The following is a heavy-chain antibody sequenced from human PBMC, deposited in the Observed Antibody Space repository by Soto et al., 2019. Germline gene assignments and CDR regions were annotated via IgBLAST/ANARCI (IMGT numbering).Heavy chain of an antibody. CDR2: IIPILGIA. Sequence: QVQLVQSGAEVKKPGSSVKVSCKASGGTFSSYTISWVRQAPGQGLEWMGRIIPILGIANYAQKFQGRVTITADKSTSTAYMELSSLRSEDTAVYYCARDDYSGNSDYAFDIWGQGTMVTVSS. V-gene: IGHV1-69*08. CDR3: ARDDYSGNSDYAFDI. CDR1: GGTFSSYT. D-gene: IGHD4-4*01. J-gene: IGHJ3*02.